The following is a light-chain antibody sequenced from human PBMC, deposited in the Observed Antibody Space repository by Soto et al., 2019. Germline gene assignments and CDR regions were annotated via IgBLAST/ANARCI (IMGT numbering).Light chain of an antibody. V-gene: IGKV1-5*01. CDR1: QIISSW. CDR2: DVS. Sequence: DIQMTQSPSTLSASVGDIVTITCRASQIISSWLAWYQQKPGKAPKLLIYDVSSLESGVPSRFSGSGSGTDFTLTVSSLQPDDSATYYCQQYNTYPWTFGQGTKVDIK. CDR3: QQYNTYPWT. J-gene: IGKJ1*01.